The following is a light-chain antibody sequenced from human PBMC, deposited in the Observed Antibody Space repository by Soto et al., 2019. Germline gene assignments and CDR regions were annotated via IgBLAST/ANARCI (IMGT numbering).Light chain of an antibody. J-gene: IGKJ5*01. Sequence: EIVLTQSPATLSLSPGERATLSCRASQSVSSYLAWYQQKPGQAPRLLIYDASNRATGIPARFSGGGSGTDVTLTISSLEPEDFAVYYCQQRSYSPPSITFGQGTRLEIK. CDR3: QQRSYSPPSIT. CDR1: QSVSSY. V-gene: IGKV3-11*01. CDR2: DAS.